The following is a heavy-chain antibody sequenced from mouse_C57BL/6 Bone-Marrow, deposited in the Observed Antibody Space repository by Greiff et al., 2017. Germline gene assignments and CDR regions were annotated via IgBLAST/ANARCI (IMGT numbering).Heavy chain of an antibody. J-gene: IGHJ3*01. V-gene: IGHV1-81*01. CDR1: GYTFTSYG. CDR2: IYPRSGNT. Sequence: QVQLKESGAELARPGASVKLSCKASGYTFTSYGISWVKQRTGQGLEWIGEIYPRSGNTYYNEKIKGKATLTADKSSSTAYMELRSLTSEDSAVYFCARNYGSSLAWFAYWGQGTLVTVSA. CDR3: ARNYGSSLAWFAY. D-gene: IGHD1-1*01.